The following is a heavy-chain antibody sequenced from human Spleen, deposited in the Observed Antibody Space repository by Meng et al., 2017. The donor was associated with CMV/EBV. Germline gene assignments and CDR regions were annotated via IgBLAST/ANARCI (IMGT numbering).Heavy chain of an antibody. CDR1: GYTLTGYY. J-gene: IGHJ4*02. Sequence: ASGYTLTGYYIHWVRQAPGQGLEWMGWINPNTGATNYAQKFQGRVTMTRDTSTNTAYMELTRLRSDDTAVFYCARVIAVAGTAPFDYWGQGTLVTVSS. V-gene: IGHV1-2*02. D-gene: IGHD6-19*01. CDR2: INPNTGAT. CDR3: ARVIAVAGTAPFDY.